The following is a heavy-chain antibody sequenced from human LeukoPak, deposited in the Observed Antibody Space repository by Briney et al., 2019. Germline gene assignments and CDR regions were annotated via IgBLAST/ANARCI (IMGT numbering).Heavy chain of an antibody. CDR3: ARVPLRGRGGSYYVPALMGWFDP. J-gene: IGHJ5*02. Sequence: NSSETLSLTCTVSGGSISSSSYYWGWIRQPPGKGLEWIGSIYYSGSTYYNPSLKSRVTISVDTSKNQFSLKLSSVTAADTAVYYCARVPLRGRGGSYYVPALMGWFDPWGQGTLVTVSS. D-gene: IGHD1-26*01. CDR1: GGSISSSSYY. V-gene: IGHV4-39*07. CDR2: IYYSGST.